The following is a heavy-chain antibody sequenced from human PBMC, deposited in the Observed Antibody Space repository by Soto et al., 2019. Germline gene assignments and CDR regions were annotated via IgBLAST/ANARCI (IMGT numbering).Heavy chain of an antibody. D-gene: IGHD6-13*01. CDR2: ISGSGGST. Sequence: EVQLLESGGGLVQPGGSLRLSCAASGFTFSSYAMSWVRQAPGKGLEWVSAISGSGGSTYYADSVKGRFTISRDNSNSTLNLQMNSLRAEDTAVYSCAKMPHSSCWYLDAFDIWGQGKMVTVSS. CDR3: AKMPHSSCWYLDAFDI. J-gene: IGHJ3*02. CDR1: GFTFSSYA. V-gene: IGHV3-23*01.